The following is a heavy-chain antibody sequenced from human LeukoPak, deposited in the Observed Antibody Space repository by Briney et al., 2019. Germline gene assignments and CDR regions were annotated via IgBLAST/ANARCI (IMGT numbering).Heavy chain of an antibody. J-gene: IGHJ4*02. CDR3: ARGSRNYYDVVLDF. CDR1: GGSISSSSYY. D-gene: IGHD3-22*01. CDR2: IYYSGST. Sequence: PSETLSLTCTVSGGSISSSSYYWGWIRQPPGKGLEWIGSIYYSGSTYYNPSLKSRVTISVDTSKNQFSLKLSSVTAADTAVYYCARGSRNYYDVVLDFWGLGTRVTVSS. V-gene: IGHV4-39*07.